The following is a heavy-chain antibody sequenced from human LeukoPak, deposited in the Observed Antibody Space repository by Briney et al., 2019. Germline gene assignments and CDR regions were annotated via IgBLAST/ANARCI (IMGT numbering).Heavy chain of an antibody. CDR1: GGSISSSSYY. CDR3: ARGPRDYGSGSYAPMTYYYYYMDV. D-gene: IGHD3-10*01. CDR2: IYYSGST. Sequence: SETLSLTCTVSGGSISSSSYYWGWIRQPPGKGLEWIGSIYYSGSTYYNPSLKSRVTISVDTSKNQFSLKLSSVTAADTAVYYCARGPRDYGSGSYAPMTYYYYYMDVWGKGTTVTVSS. V-gene: IGHV4-39*07. J-gene: IGHJ6*03.